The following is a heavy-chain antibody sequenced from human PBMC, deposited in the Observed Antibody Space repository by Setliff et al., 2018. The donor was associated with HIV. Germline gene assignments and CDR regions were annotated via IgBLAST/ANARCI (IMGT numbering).Heavy chain of an antibody. CDR3: ARRVPPIPSGDLDY. Sequence: SVKVSCKASGYTFTGYYMHWVRQAPGQGLEWMGWINPIFGPANYAQKFQDRVTITTDESTSTAYMDLSRLRSDDTAVYYCARRVPPIPSGDLDYWGQGTLVTVSS. CDR1: GYTFTGYY. J-gene: IGHJ4*02. D-gene: IGHD4-17*01. V-gene: IGHV1-69*05. CDR2: INPIFGPA.